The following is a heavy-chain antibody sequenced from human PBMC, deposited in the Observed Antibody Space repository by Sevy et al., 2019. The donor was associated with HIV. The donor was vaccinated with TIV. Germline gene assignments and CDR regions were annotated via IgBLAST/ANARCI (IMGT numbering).Heavy chain of an antibody. J-gene: IGHJ5*02. CDR2: MYRGGSP. CDR1: GFSISNNY. V-gene: IGHV3-53*01. Sequence: GGSLRLSCAASGFSISNNYTAWVRQAPGKGLEWVSVMYRGGSPYYADSVKGRFALSRDMSKNTVYLQMNSLRAEDTAWYYWARGYCGGGSCPAFDAWGQGPLVTVSS. D-gene: IGHD2-21*01. CDR3: ARGYCGGGSCPAFDA.